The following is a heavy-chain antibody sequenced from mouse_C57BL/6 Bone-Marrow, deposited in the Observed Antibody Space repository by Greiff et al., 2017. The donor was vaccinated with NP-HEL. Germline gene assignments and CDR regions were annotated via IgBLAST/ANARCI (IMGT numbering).Heavy chain of an antibody. CDR1: GYTFTDYN. CDR2: INPNNGGT. Sequence: VQLQQSGPELVKPGASVKIPCKASGYTFTDYNMDWVKQSHGKSLEWIGDINPNNGGTIYNQKFKGKATLTVDKSYRTAYMELRSLTSEDTAVYYCAREVYYYCSSHWYFDVWGTGTTVTVSS. V-gene: IGHV1-18*01. D-gene: IGHD1-1*01. J-gene: IGHJ1*03. CDR3: AREVYYYCSSHWYFDV.